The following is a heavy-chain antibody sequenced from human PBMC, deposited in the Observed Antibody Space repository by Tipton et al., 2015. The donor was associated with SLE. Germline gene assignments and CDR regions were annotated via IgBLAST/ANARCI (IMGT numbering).Heavy chain of an antibody. CDR2: IRYDGSNK. CDR1: EFTFSSYG. V-gene: IGHV3-33*08. Sequence: SLRLSCAASEFTFSSYGMHWVRQAPGKGLGWVAFIRYDGSNKYYADSVKGRFTISRDNAKKSLYLQMNSLRAEDTAVYYCARGFLGMKAAQYYFDYWGQGTLVTVSS. J-gene: IGHJ4*02. D-gene: IGHD6-25*01. CDR3: ARGFLGMKAAQYYFDY.